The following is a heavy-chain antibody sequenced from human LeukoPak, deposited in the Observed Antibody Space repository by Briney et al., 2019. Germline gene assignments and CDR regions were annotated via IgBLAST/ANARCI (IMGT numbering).Heavy chain of an antibody. CDR2: IYYSGST. V-gene: IGHV4-59*08. Sequence: ASETLSLTCTVSGGSISSYYWSWIRQPPGKGLEWVGYIYYSGSTNYNPSLKSRVTISVDTSKNQFSLKLSSVTAADTAVYYCARLAGLEDGNWGQGTLVTVSS. CDR1: GGSISSYY. J-gene: IGHJ4*02. CDR3: ARLAGLEDGN.